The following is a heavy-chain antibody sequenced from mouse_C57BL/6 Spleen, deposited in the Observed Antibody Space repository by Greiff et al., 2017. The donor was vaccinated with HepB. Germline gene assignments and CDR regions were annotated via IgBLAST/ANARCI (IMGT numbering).Heavy chain of an antibody. D-gene: IGHD2-4*01. Sequence: DVQLQESGPGLVKPSQSLSLTCSVTGYSITSGYYWNWIRRFPGNKLEWMGYISYDGSNNYNPSLKNRISITRDTSKNQFFLKLNSVTTEDTATYYCASPIYYDYAWFAYWGQGTLVTVSA. V-gene: IGHV3-6*01. CDR2: ISYDGSN. CDR1: GYSITSGYY. J-gene: IGHJ3*01. CDR3: ASPIYYDYAWFAY.